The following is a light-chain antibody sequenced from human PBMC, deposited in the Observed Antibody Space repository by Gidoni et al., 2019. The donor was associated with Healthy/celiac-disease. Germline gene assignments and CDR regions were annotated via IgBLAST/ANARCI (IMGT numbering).Light chain of an antibody. Sequence: HSVLTQSPSVSGAPGQSVTITCTGSSSNIVAGYDVHWYQQLPGTAPKLLIYGNSNRPSGVPDRFSGSKSGTSASLAITGLQAEDEADYYCQSYDSSLSGWVFGGGTKLTVL. CDR3: QSYDSSLSGWV. CDR2: GNS. CDR1: SSNIVAGYD. V-gene: IGLV1-40*01. J-gene: IGLJ2*01.